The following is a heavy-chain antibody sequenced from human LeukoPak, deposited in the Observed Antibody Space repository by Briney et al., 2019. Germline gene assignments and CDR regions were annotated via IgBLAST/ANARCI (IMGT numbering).Heavy chain of an antibody. D-gene: IGHD1-26*01. CDR1: GLTVSSNY. CDR3: ARAGGSYGN. CDR2: IYSGGDT. J-gene: IGHJ4*02. Sequence: PGGSLRLSCAASGLTVSSNYMSWARQAPGKGLEWVSVIYSGGDTYYADSVKGRFTISRDNSKNTLYLQMNSLRPEDTAVYYWARAGGSYGNWGQGTLVTVSS. V-gene: IGHV3-53*01.